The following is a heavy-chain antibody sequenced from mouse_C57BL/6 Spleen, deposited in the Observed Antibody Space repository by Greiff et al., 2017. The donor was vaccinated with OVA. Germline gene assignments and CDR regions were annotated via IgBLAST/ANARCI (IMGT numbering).Heavy chain of an antibody. CDR2: ISDGGSYT. J-gene: IGHJ3*01. CDR1: GFTFSSYA. CDR3: ANDYDDGFAY. Sequence: VQLKQSGGGLVKPGGSLKLSCAASGFTFSSYAMSWVRQTPEQRLEWVATISDGGSYTYYPDNVKGRFTIARDNAKNNLYLQRSHLKSEDTAMYYCANDYDDGFAYWGQGTLVTVSA. D-gene: IGHD2-4*01. V-gene: IGHV5-4*01.